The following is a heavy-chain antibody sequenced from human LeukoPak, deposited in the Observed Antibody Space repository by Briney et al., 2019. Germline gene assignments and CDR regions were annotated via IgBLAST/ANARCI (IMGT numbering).Heavy chain of an antibody. CDR1: GYTFTSYG. V-gene: IGHV1-2*02. CDR3: ARYNRDSNPTYYFDY. J-gene: IGHJ4*02. CDR2: INPNSGGT. D-gene: IGHD4-11*01. Sequence: ASVKVSSKASGYTFTSYGISWVRQAPGQGLEWMGWINPNSGGTNYAQKFQCRFTMTGDTSISTAYMELSRLRSDDTAVYYCARYNRDSNPTYYFDYWGQGTLVTVSS.